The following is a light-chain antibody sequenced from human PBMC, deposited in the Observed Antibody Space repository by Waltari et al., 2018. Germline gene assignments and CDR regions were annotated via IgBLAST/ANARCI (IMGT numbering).Light chain of an antibody. CDR2: EDN. CDR1: SRRHASNV. J-gene: IGLJ2*01. CDR3: QSYDSSNVV. Sequence: LILPQPHSVAESPGRTVTIACTRSSRRHASNVVPWYQQRPGSAPTTVIYEDNQRPSGVPDRCSGSIDSSSNSASLTISGLKTEDEADYYCQSYDSSNVVFGGGTKLTVL. V-gene: IGLV6-57*03.